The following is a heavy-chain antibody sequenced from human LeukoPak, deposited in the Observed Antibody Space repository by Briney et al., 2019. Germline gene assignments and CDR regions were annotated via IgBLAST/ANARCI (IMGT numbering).Heavy chain of an antibody. Sequence: GGSLRLSCAASGFTFSSYATSWVRQAPGKGLEWVSAISGSGGSTYYADSVKGRFTISRDNSKNTLYLQMNSLRAEDTVVYYCAKVTFPYYYGSGSYPKSASSYYFDYWGQGTLVTVSS. CDR2: ISGSGGST. D-gene: IGHD3-10*01. CDR1: GFTFSSYA. V-gene: IGHV3-23*01. CDR3: AKVTFPYYYGSGSYPKSASSYYFDY. J-gene: IGHJ4*02.